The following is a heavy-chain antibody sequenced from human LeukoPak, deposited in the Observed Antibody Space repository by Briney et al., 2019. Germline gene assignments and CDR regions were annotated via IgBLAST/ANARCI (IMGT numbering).Heavy chain of an antibody. V-gene: IGHV4-34*01. Sequence: SGTLSLTCAVYGGSFSGYYWSWIRQPPGKGLEWIGEINHSGSTNYNPSLKSRVTISVDTSKNQFSLKLSSVTAADTAVYYCAWYDSSGYLNAFDIWGQGTMVTVSS. J-gene: IGHJ3*02. CDR1: GGSFSGYY. CDR2: INHSGST. D-gene: IGHD3-22*01. CDR3: AWYDSSGYLNAFDI.